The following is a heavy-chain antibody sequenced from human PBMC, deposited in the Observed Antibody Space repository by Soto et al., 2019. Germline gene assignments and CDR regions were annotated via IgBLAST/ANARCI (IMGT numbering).Heavy chain of an antibody. V-gene: IGHV4-34*01. CDR3: ARVERGTATTVVDAFDI. D-gene: IGHD1-1*01. CDR1: GGFVSSGNYY. CDR2: MSHSGGN. J-gene: IGHJ3*02. Sequence: QEQLQQWGAGLLKPSETLSLTCAVYGGFVSSGNYYWSWIRQPPGKGLEWIGEMSHSGGNHFNPSLKSRVTISVDTSKNQFSLKMSSVTAADTALYYCARVERGTATTVVDAFDIWGPGTMVTVSS.